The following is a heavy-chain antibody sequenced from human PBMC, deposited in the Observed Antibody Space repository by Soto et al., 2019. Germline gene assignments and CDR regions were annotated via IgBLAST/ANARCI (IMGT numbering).Heavy chain of an antibody. CDR2: IYTSGST. V-gene: IGHV4-4*07. CDR1: GGSISSYY. CDR3: ARDSLLYYYDSSGYYSQAYYYGMDV. Sequence: SETLSLTCTVSGGSISSYYWSWIRQPAGKGLEWIGRIYTSGSTNYNPSLKSRVTMSVDTSKNQFSLKLSSVTAADTAVYYCARDSLLYYYDSSGYYSQAYYYGMDVWGQGTTVTVSS. D-gene: IGHD3-22*01. J-gene: IGHJ6*02.